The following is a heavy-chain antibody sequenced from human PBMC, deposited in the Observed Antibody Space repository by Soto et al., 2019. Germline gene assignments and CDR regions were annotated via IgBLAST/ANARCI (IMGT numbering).Heavy chain of an antibody. D-gene: IGHD3-16*01. CDR3: ARDLGEWATALNWFDP. J-gene: IGHJ5*02. Sequence: SVKVSCKASGGTFSSYAISWVRQAPGQGLEWMGGIIPIFGTANYAQKFQGRVTITADESTSTAYMELSSLRSEDTAVYYCARDLGEWATALNWFDPWGQGTLVTVSS. V-gene: IGHV1-69*13. CDR2: IIPIFGTA. CDR1: GGTFSSYA.